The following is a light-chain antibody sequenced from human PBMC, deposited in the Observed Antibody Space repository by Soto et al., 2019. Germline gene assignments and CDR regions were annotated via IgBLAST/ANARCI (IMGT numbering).Light chain of an antibody. J-gene: IGKJ5*01. CDR1: QSVSSN. Sequence: EIVMTQSPATLSVSPGGRATLSCRASQSVSSNLAWYQQKPGQAPRPLIDAASTRATGIPARFSGSGSGTDFALTIGSLEPEDYAVYYCQQRSNWPPITFGQGTRLEIK. CDR2: AAS. V-gene: IGKV3-11*01. CDR3: QQRSNWPPIT.